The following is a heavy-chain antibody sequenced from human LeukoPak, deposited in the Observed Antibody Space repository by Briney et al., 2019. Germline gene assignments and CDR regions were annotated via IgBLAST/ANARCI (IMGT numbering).Heavy chain of an antibody. Sequence: PGGSLRLSCAASGFTFSSYSMNWVRQAPGKGLEWVSYISNSSSAIYYADSVKGRFTISRDHANNSLYLQMSSLSDEDTAVYYCARLSSSSQTIDYWGQGTLVTVSS. V-gene: IGHV3-48*02. D-gene: IGHD6-13*01. CDR2: ISNSSSAI. CDR3: ARLSSSSQTIDY. CDR1: GFTFSSYS. J-gene: IGHJ4*02.